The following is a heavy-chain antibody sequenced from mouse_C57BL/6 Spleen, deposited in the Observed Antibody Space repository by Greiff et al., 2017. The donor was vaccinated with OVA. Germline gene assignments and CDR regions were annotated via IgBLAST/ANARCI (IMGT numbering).Heavy chain of an antibody. CDR2: ISSGGSYT. V-gene: IGHV5-6*01. CDR3: ERLDGYPYYFDY. D-gene: IGHD2-3*01. Sequence: EVKLVESGGDLVKPGGSLKLSCAASGFTFSSYGMSWVRQTPDKRLEWVATISSGGSYTYYPDSVKGRFTISRDNAKNTLYLQMSSLKSEDTAMYYCERLDGYPYYFDYWGQGTTLTVSS. J-gene: IGHJ2*01. CDR1: GFTFSSYG.